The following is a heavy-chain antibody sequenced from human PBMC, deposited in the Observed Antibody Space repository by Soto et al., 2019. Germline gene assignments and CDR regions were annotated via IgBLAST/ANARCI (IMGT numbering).Heavy chain of an antibody. Sequence: GASVKVSCKASGGTFSSYTISGVRQAPGQGLEWMGRIIPILGIANYAQKFQGRVTITADKSTSTAYMELSSLRSEDTAVYYCAEIAARNQYYFDYWGQGTLVTVSS. V-gene: IGHV1-69*02. CDR2: IIPILGIA. CDR3: AEIAARNQYYFDY. D-gene: IGHD6-13*01. CDR1: GGTFSSYT. J-gene: IGHJ4*02.